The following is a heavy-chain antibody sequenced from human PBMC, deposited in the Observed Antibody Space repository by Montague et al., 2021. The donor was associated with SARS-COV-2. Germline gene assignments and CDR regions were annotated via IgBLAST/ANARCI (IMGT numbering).Heavy chain of an antibody. CDR1: GFTVSSNY. V-gene: IGHV3-7*01. Sequence: SLRLSCPASGFTVSSNYMSWVRQAPGKGLEWVANIKQDGSEKYYVDSVQGRFTISRDNAKNSLYLQMNSLRAEDTAVYYCARRYYASGSYIDYWGQGTLVTVSS. CDR2: IKQDGSEK. J-gene: IGHJ4*02. D-gene: IGHD3-10*01. CDR3: ARRYYASGSYIDY.